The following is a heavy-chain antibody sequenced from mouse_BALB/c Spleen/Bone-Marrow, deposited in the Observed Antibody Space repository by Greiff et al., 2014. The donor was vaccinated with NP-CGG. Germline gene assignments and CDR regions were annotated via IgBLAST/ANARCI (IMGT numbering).Heavy chain of an antibody. CDR1: GFSLNDYG. CDR3: AKQYGNYDWYFDV. V-gene: IGHV2-6-5*01. J-gene: IGHJ1*01. CDR2: IWGGGST. Sequence: VQLQQSGPGLVAPSQSLSITCTVSGFSLNDYGVSWIRQPPGKGPEWLGVIWGGGSTYYNSALKSRLSISKDNSKSQVFLKMNSLQTDDTAMYYCAKQYGNYDWYFDVWGAGTTVTVSS. D-gene: IGHD2-1*01.